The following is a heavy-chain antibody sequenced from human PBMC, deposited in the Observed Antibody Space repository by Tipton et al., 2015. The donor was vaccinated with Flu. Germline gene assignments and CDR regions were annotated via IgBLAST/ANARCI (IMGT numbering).Heavy chain of an antibody. CDR2: ISYDGSNK. Sequence: LSLTCAASGFTFSSYAMHWVRQAPGKGLEWVAVISYDGSNKYYADSEKGRYTISRDNSKNMPYLLMNSLRAEDTAVYYCAREVIVVVVAARPAVGTPSIWFDPLGQGNLVPCSS. D-gene: IGHD2-15*01. J-gene: IGHJ5*02. CDR3: AREVIVVVVAARPAVGTPSIWFDP. CDR1: GFTFSSYA. V-gene: IGHV3-30*01.